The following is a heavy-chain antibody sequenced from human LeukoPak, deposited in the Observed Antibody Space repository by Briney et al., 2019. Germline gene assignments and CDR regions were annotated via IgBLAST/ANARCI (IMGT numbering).Heavy chain of an antibody. J-gene: IGHJ5*02. D-gene: IGHD3-10*01. V-gene: IGHV3-7*03. CDR2: IKQDGSEK. CDR3: AREGDRYGSGSWLVP. CDR1: GFTFSSYW. Sequence: PGGSLRLSCAASGFTFSSYWMSWVRQAPGKGLEWVANIKQDGSEKYYVDSVKGRFTISRDNAKNSLYLQMNSLRAEDTAVYYCAREGDRYGSGSWLVPWGQGTLVTVSS.